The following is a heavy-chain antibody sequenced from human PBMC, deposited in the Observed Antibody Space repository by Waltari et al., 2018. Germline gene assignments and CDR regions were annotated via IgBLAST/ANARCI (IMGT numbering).Heavy chain of an antibody. Sequence: EVHLLESGGGLAQPGGSLRLSCAASGFNFISYAMSWVRQGPGKGLECVSGSSDSSVITKYADSVKGRFTVSRDNSKNTVFLQLNSLRAEDTAIYYCARHLYSIDYLELGNWGQGTLVTVSS. D-gene: IGHD3-22*01. J-gene: IGHJ4*02. CDR1: GFNFISYA. CDR2: SSDSSVIT. V-gene: IGHV3-23*01. CDR3: ARHLYSIDYLELGN.